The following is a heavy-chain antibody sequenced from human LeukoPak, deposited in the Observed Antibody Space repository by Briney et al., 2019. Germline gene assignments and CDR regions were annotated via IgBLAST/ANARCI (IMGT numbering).Heavy chain of an antibody. J-gene: IGHJ4*02. V-gene: IGHV3-23*01. CDR3: ARANSVTYSYYFDF. Sequence: PGGSLRLSCAASGFTFSNYAMTWVRQAPGKGLEWVSAISGSGTSTYYADSVKGRFTISGDNSKNTLYLQMNCLRAEDTAVYYCARANSVTYSYYFDFWGQGTLVTVSS. CDR1: GFTFSNYA. CDR2: ISGSGTST. D-gene: IGHD1-26*01.